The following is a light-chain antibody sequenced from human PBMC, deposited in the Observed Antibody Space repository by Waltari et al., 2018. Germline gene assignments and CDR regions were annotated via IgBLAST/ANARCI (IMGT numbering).Light chain of an antibody. CDR1: SSDVGDYDY. Sequence: QSALTQPASVSGSPGQSIIISCTGTSSDVGDYDYVSWYQQHPGKAPKLMIYEVSNRPSGVSKRVSGSKSGNTASLTISGLQAEDEANYYCSSYTRSSTLDVVFGGGTELTVL. J-gene: IGLJ2*01. V-gene: IGLV2-14*01. CDR2: EVS. CDR3: SSYTRSSTLDVV.